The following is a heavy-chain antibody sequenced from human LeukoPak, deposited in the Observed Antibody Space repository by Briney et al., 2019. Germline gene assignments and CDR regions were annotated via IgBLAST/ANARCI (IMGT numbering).Heavy chain of an antibody. CDR1: GFPFSSYW. V-gene: IGHV3-7*01. D-gene: IGHD2-2*01. CDR2: IKQDGSEK. CDR3: ARRRGSTSGSYYMDV. Sequence: GGSLRLSCAASGFPFSSYWMSWVRQAPGKGLEWVANIKQDGSEKYYVDSVKGRFTISRDNAKNSLYLQMNSLRAEDTAVYYCARRRGSTSGSYYMDVWGKGTTATVSS. J-gene: IGHJ6*03.